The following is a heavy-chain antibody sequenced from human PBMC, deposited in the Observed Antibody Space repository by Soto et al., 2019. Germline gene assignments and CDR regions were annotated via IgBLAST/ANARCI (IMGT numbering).Heavy chain of an antibody. V-gene: IGHV3-7*01. J-gene: IGHJ4*01. D-gene: IGHD3-10*01. CDR3: ARDSGYGSATSVNHYLDY. CDR1: GFTFGSYW. Sequence: VQLEESGGGLVQPGGSLRLSCAASGFTFGSYWMSWVRQAPGKGLEWLATVKWDASEKKYVDSVKGRFTMSRNNGKNSLYLQMDSLRAEDTAVSYCARDSGYGSATSVNHYLDYWGHGTLVTVSS. CDR2: VKWDASEK.